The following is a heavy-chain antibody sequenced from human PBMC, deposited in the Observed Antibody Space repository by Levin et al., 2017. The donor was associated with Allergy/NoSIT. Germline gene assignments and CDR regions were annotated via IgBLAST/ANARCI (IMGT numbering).Heavy chain of an antibody. V-gene: IGHV2-70*11. D-gene: IGHD6-19*01. Sequence: QTLSLTCTFSGFSLSTSGMCVTWIRQPPGKALEWLARIDWDDDKYYSTSLKTRLTISKDTSKNQVVLTMTNMDPVDTATYYSARILDYSSGWWYFDYWGQGTLVTVSS. CDR2: IDWDDDK. CDR3: ARILDYSSGWWYFDY. J-gene: IGHJ4*02. CDR1: GFSLSTSGMC.